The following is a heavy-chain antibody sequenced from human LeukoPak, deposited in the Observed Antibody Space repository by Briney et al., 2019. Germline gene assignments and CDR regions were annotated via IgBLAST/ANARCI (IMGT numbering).Heavy chain of an antibody. J-gene: IGHJ4*02. Sequence: PGGSLRLSCAASGFAFSDYSINWVRQAPGKGLEWVSSISSRSTYIYYADSVKGRFASSRDNAKNSMYLQMNDLRAEDTAVYYCARFRRDGSNYNDYWGQGTLVTVSS. CDR1: GFAFSDYS. D-gene: IGHD5-24*01. CDR3: ARFRRDGSNYNDY. CDR2: ISSRSTYI. V-gene: IGHV3-21*01.